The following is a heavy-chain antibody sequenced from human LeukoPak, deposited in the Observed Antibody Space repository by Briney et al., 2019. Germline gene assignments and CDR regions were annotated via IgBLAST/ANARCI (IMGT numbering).Heavy chain of an antibody. V-gene: IGHV3-23*01. J-gene: IGHJ5*02. CDR3: VRGWQQLGS. CDR1: GFTFSSWT. Sequence: PGGSLRLSCAASGFTFSSWTMIWVRQAPGKGLEWVAIIGNSGGGTHYADSVKGRFTISRDNSKKTLYLQMNSLTAEDTAVYYCVRGWQQLGSWGRGTLVTVSS. CDR2: IGNSGGGT. D-gene: IGHD1-1*01.